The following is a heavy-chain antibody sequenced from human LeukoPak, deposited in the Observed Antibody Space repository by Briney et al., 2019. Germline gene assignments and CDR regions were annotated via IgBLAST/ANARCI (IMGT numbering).Heavy chain of an antibody. Sequence: GGSLRLSCAVSGFTFSSYAMNWVRQAPGKGLEWVSSSASGGSSYYADSVKGRFTISRDNSKNTLYLQMNSLGAEDTAVYYCAKATVTHLIDYWGQGTLVTVSS. D-gene: IGHD4-17*01. J-gene: IGHJ4*02. V-gene: IGHV3-23*01. CDR2: SASGGSS. CDR1: GFTFSSYA. CDR3: AKATVTHLIDY.